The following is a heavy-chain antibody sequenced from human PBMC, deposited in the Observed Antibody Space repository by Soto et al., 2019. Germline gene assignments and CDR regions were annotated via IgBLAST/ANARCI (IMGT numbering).Heavy chain of an antibody. CDR2: IYRSGST. Sequence: TASETLSLTCTVSGDSVRNQYWSWIRRPPGRGLEWIGYIYRSGSTKYNPSLKSRLTISVDTSKNQFSLKLSSVTAADTAVYYCARTLDYGHMDVWGKGTTVTVSS. CDR1: GDSVRNQY. D-gene: IGHD3-16*01. V-gene: IGHV4-4*09. J-gene: IGHJ6*03. CDR3: ARTLDYGHMDV.